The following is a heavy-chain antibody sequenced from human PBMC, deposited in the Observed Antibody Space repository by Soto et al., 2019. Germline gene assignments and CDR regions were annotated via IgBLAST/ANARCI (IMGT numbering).Heavy chain of an antibody. Sequence: ASVKVSCKASGYTFKSYAMHWVRQAPGQRLEWMGWIDAGNGNTKYSQKFQGWVTMTRDTSISTAYMEMSRLRSDDTAVYYCARSIVGGTYYYYGLDVWGQGTTVTVSS. J-gene: IGHJ6*02. V-gene: IGHV1-3*01. CDR3: ARSIVGGTYYYYGLDV. CDR2: IDAGNGNT. CDR1: GYTFKSYA. D-gene: IGHD1-26*01.